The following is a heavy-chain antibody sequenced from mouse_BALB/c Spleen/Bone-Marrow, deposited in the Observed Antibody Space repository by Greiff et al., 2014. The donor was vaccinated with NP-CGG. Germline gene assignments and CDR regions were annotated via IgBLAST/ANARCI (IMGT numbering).Heavy chain of an antibody. CDR1: GFDFSRYW. D-gene: IGHD2-14*01. J-gene: IGHJ2*01. V-gene: IGHV4-1*02. Sequence: DVMLVESGGGLVQPGGSLKLSCAASGFDFSRYWMNWVRQAPGKGLEWIGEINPDSSAITYTPSLKDNFIISRDNAKNTLYLQMSKVRSEDTALYYCARPYYRYLYFDYWGQGTTLTVSS. CDR2: INPDSSAI. CDR3: ARPYYRYLYFDY.